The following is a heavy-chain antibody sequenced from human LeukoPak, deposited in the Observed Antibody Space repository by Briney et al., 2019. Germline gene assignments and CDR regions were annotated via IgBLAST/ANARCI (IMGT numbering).Heavy chain of an antibody. J-gene: IGHJ4*02. CDR1: GFTFSSYG. Sequence: PGGSLRLSCAASGFTFSSYGMHWVRQAPGKGLEWVAFIRYDGSNKYYADSVKGRFTISRDNSKNTLYLQMNSLRAEDTAVYYCAKDTRIYCSSTSCYTGFDYWGQGTLVTVSS. D-gene: IGHD2-2*02. CDR3: AKDTRIYCSSTSCYTGFDY. CDR2: IRYDGSNK. V-gene: IGHV3-30*02.